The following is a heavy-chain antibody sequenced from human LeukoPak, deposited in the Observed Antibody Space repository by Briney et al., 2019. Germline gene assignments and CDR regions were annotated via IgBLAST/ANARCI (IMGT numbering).Heavy chain of an antibody. CDR1: GFTFSSYS. J-gene: IGHJ4*02. CDR3: ARDGLSGDRFDY. D-gene: IGHD3-10*01. Sequence: GGSLRLSCAASGFTFSSYSMNWVRQAPGKGLEWVSSISSSSSYIYYADSVKGRFTISRDNAKNSLYLQMNSLRAEDTAVYYCARDGLSGDRFDYWGQGTLVTVSS. V-gene: IGHV3-21*01. CDR2: ISSSSSYI.